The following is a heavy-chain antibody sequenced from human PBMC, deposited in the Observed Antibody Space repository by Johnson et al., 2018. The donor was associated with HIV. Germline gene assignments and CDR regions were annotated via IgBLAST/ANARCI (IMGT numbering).Heavy chain of an antibody. J-gene: IGHJ3*02. CDR1: GFSFSDYY. CDR3: ARDNGAVAVPGVAFDT. D-gene: IGHD6-19*01. V-gene: IGHV3-11*04. CDR2: MSSSGTTI. Sequence: QVQLVESGGGLVQPGGSLRLSCLASGFSFSDYYMSWIRQAPGKGREWISYMSSSGTTIYHAESVKGRLTISRDNAKNSLYLQMNSLRIEDTDVYYCARDNGAVAVPGVAFDTWGQGTMVTVSS.